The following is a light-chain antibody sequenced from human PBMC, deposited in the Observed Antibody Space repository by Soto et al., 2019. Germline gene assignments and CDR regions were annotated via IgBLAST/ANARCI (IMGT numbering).Light chain of an antibody. CDR3: QQYNNYWT. CDR2: KAS. V-gene: IGKV1-5*03. Sequence: DIQMTQSPSTLSASVGDRVTITCRASQILSNWLAWYQQKPGKAPKLLIYKASSLESGVPSRFSGSGSGTEFTLTISSLQPDDFATYYCQQYNNYWTFGQGTKVEIK. CDR1: QILSNW. J-gene: IGKJ1*01.